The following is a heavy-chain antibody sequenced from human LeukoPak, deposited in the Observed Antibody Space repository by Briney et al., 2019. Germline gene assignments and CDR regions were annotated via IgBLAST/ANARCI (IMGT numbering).Heavy chain of an antibody. Sequence: GGSLRLSCAASGFTFSSYSMNWVRQAPGKGLEWVSYISSSSSTIYYADSVKGRFTISRDNAKNSLYLQMNSLRAEDTAVYYCAKAQYQLLLNYFDYWGQGTLVTVSS. CDR1: GFTFSSYS. V-gene: IGHV3-48*01. CDR2: ISSSSSTI. J-gene: IGHJ4*02. CDR3: AKAQYQLLLNYFDY. D-gene: IGHD2-2*01.